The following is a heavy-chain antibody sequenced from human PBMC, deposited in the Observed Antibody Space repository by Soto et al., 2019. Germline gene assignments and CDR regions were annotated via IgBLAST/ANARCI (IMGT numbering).Heavy chain of an antibody. V-gene: IGHV3-9*01. J-gene: IGHJ1*01. D-gene: IGHD6-13*01. CDR3: VKDESINWYSGHFRH. CDR1: GFTFDDYA. CDR2: INWNSGSI. Sequence: EVQLVESGGGLVQPGRSLRLSCAASGFTFDDYAMHWVRQVPGKGLEWVSGINWNSGSIGYADSVKGLFAISRDNAKNSLHLQMTSLRAEDTAFYYCVKDESINWYSGHFRHWGQGTLVTVSS.